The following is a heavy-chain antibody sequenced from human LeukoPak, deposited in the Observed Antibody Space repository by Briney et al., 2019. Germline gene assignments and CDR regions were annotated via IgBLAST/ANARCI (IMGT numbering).Heavy chain of an antibody. CDR2: IYYSGST. CDR1: GGSFSGYY. J-gene: IGHJ4*02. D-gene: IGHD4-17*01. Sequence: SETLSLTCAVYGGSFSGYYWSWIRQPPGKGLEWIGGIYYSGSTYYNPSLKSRVTISVDTSKNQFSLKLSSVTAADTAVYYCARNLDYGDYKLPFDYWGQGTLVTVSS. V-gene: IGHV4-34*01. CDR3: ARNLDYGDYKLPFDY.